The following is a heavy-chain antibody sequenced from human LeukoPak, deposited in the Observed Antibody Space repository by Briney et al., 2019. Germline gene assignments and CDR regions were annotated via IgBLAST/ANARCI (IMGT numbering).Heavy chain of an antibody. J-gene: IGHJ4*02. Sequence: GGSLRLSCAASGFTFSNYAMSWVRQAPGKGLEWVSAISGGGGSTYYADSVKGRFTISRDNSKNTLYLQMNSLRAEDTAVYYCALSPGWVAWELLYWGQGTPVTVSS. V-gene: IGHV3-23*01. D-gene: IGHD1-26*01. CDR2: ISGGGGST. CDR3: ALSPGWVAWELLY. CDR1: GFTFSNYA.